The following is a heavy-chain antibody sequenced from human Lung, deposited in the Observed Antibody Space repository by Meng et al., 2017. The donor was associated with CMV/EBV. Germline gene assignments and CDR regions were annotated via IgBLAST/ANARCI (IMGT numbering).Heavy chain of an antibody. D-gene: IGHD3-10*01. CDR2: IKKDGSEE. J-gene: IGHJ4*01. CDR3: TRVRSSSGSYYY. V-gene: IGHV3-7*01. CDR1: GFTFSSNW. Sequence: GEXXKISCAASGFTFSSNWMSWVRQAPGKGLEWVASIKKDGSEEYYVDSVKGRFTISRDNAKNSLYPQMNILRAEDTAVYYCTRVRSSSGSYYYWGQGPLVTVSS.